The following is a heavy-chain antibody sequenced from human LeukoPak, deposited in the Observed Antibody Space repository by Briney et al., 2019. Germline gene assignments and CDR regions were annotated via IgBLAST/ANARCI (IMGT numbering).Heavy chain of an antibody. J-gene: IGHJ5*02. CDR1: GFTFSSYA. CDR3: AKDPLASRYCSSTSCYTNWFDP. D-gene: IGHD2-2*02. Sequence: GGSLRLSCAGSGFTFSSYAMSWVRQAPGKGLEWVSAISGSGGSTYYADSVKGRFTISRDNSKNTLYLQMNSLRAEDTAVYYCAKDPLASRYCSSTSCYTNWFDPWGQGTLVTVSS. CDR2: ISGSGGST. V-gene: IGHV3-23*01.